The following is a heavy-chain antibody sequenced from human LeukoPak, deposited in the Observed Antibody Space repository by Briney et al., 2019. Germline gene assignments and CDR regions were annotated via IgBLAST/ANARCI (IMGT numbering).Heavy chain of an antibody. V-gene: IGHV1-2*04. D-gene: IGHD6-19*01. J-gene: IGHJ4*02. CDR1: GYTFTGNY. CDR3: AREGVAVAGTSLHY. CDR2: INPNSGGT. Sequence: GASVKVSCKASGYTFTGNYMHWVRQAPGQGLEWMGWINPNSGGTNYAQKFQGWVTMTRDTSISTAYMELSRLRSDDTAVYYCAREGVAVAGTSLHYWGQGTLVTVSS.